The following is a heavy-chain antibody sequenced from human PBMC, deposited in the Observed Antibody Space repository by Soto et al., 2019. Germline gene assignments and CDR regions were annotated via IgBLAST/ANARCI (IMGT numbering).Heavy chain of an antibody. CDR3: AHRSIAVAGTDFDY. CDR2: IYWDDDK. V-gene: IGHV2-5*02. J-gene: IGHJ4*02. D-gene: IGHD6-19*01. Sequence: QITLKESGPTLVKPTQTLTLTCTFSGFSLSTSGVGVGWIRQPPGKALEWLALIYWDDDKRYSPSLKSRLTTXKXTXXTQVVLTMTNMDPVDTATYYCAHRSIAVAGTDFDYWGQGTLVTVSS. CDR1: GFSLSTSGVG.